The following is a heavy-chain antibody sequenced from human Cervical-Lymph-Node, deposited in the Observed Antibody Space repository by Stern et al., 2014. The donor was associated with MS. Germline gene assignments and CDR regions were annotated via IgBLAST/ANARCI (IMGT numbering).Heavy chain of an antibody. V-gene: IGHV3-21*01. J-gene: IGHJ4*02. CDR2: ISSSSSYI. D-gene: IGHD5-18*01. CDR1: GFTFSSYS. Sequence: EVQLVESGGGLVKPGGSLRLSCAASGFTFSSYSMNWVRQAPGKGLEWVSSISSSSSYISYADSVKGRFTISRDNAKNSLYLQMNSLRAEDTAVYYCARDPGRYNYGYVDYWGQGTLVTVSS. CDR3: ARDPGRYNYGYVDY.